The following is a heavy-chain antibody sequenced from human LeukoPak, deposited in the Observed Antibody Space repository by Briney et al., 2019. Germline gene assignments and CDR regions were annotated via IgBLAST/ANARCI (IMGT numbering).Heavy chain of an antibody. J-gene: IGHJ4*02. CDR1: GFTFSSYS. Sequence: PGGSLRLSCAASGFTFSSYSMNWVRQAPGRGLEWVSSIRSSSSYIYYADSVKGRFTISRDNAKNSLYLQMNSLRAEDTAVYYCARAPGTMIVVDYWGQGTLVTVSS. CDR2: IRSSSSYI. CDR3: ARAPGTMIVVDY. V-gene: IGHV3-21*01. D-gene: IGHD3-22*01.